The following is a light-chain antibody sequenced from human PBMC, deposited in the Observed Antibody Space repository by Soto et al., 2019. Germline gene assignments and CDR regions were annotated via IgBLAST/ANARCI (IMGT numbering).Light chain of an antibody. CDR1: QSVSSSY. CDR2: GAS. CDR3: QQYIRWPLT. Sequence: EIVMTQSPATLSVPPGERATLSCRASQSVSSSYLAWYQQKPGQAPSLLIYGASTRATGTPARFSGSGSGTEFTLTISSLQSEDFAVYYCQQYIRWPLTFGGGTRWIS. J-gene: IGKJ4*01. V-gene: IGKV3-15*01.